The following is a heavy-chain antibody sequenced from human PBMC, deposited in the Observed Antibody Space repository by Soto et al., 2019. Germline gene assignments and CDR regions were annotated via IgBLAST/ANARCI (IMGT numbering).Heavy chain of an antibody. J-gene: IGHJ6*02. CDR1: GGSISGYY. CDR2: IYFRGST. CDR3: ARQQLLPYYYALDV. D-gene: IGHD6-13*01. V-gene: IGHV4-59*07. Sequence: QVQLQESGPGLVKPSDTLSLNCTVSGGSISGYYWSWIRQPPGKGLEYIGYIYFRGSTNYNPSLKSRVTMSVDTSRNLFSLKVNSVTAADTAVYYCARQQLLPYYYALDVWGQGTTGTVSS.